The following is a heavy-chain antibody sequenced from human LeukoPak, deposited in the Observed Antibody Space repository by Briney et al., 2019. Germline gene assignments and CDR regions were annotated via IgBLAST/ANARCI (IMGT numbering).Heavy chain of an antibody. CDR2: INSDGSST. D-gene: IGHD6-19*01. J-gene: IGHJ4*02. Sequence: GGSLRLSCAASGFTFSNYWTHWVRQAPGKGLVWVSRINSDGSSTRDADSVKGRFTISRDNAKNTLYLQMNSLRAEDTAVYYCARASSYSSGYDYWGQGTLVTVSS. CDR1: GFTFSNYW. CDR3: ARASSYSSGYDY. V-gene: IGHV3-74*01.